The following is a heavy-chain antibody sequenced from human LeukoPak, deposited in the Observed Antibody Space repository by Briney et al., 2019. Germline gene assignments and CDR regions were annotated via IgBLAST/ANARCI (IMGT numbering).Heavy chain of an antibody. CDR1: GGSIGSYY. CDR2: IYTSGNT. Sequence: SETLSLTCTVSGGSIGSYYWSWIRQPAGKGLEWIGRIYTSGNTNYNPSLRSRVTMSVDTSKNQFSLKLSSVTAADTAVYYCAREPYCTNGVCSAYWGQGTLVTVSS. V-gene: IGHV4-4*07. J-gene: IGHJ4*02. D-gene: IGHD2-8*01. CDR3: AREPYCTNGVCSAY.